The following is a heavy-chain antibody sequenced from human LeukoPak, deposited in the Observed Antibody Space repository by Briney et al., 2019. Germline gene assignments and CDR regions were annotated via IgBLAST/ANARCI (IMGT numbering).Heavy chain of an antibody. Sequence: GGSLRLSCAASGFTFSSYAMSWVRQAPGKGLEWVSAISGSGGSTYYADSVKGRFTISRDNSKNTLYLQMNSLRAEDTAVYYCAKDRSTMVRGVIIGYFQHWGQGTLVTVSS. CDR3: AKDRSTMVRGVIIGYFQH. V-gene: IGHV3-23*01. CDR2: ISGSGGST. J-gene: IGHJ1*01. CDR1: GFTFSSYA. D-gene: IGHD3-10*01.